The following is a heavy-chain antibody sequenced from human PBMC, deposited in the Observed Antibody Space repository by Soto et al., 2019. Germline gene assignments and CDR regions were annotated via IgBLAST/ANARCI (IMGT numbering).Heavy chain of an antibody. CDR2: ISYDGSKK. Sequence: QVQLVESGGGEVQPGRSLRLSCAASEFTFSSYGIHWVRQAPGKGLEWVAVISYDGSKKNYLDSVKGRFTISRDNSKKTMYLEMNSLRAEDTAVYYCAKDTFYHDSSGYYVFDYWGQGTLVTVSS. J-gene: IGHJ4*02. CDR3: AKDTFYHDSSGYYVFDY. V-gene: IGHV3-30*18. CDR1: EFTFSSYG. D-gene: IGHD3-22*01.